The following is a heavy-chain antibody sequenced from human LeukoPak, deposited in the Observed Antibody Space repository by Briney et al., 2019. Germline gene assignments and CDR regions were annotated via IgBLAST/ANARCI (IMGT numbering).Heavy chain of an antibody. CDR2: ITSSSSYI. D-gene: IGHD6-13*01. J-gene: IGHJ4*02. Sequence: PGGSLRLSCAASGFTFSSYSMNWVRQAPGKGLEWVSSITSSSSYIYYADSVKGRFTISRDNSKNTLYLQMNSLRAEDTAVYYCARVRETGYSSSWDLDYWGQGTLVTVSS. V-gene: IGHV3-21*01. CDR1: GFTFSSYS. CDR3: ARVRETGYSSSWDLDY.